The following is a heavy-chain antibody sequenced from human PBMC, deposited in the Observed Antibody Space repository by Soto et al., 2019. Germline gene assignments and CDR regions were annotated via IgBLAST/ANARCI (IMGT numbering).Heavy chain of an antibody. CDR2: IIPIFGTA. J-gene: IGHJ3*02. CDR3: ARGLLMTPVVFDAFDI. CDR1: GGTFSSYA. D-gene: IGHD4-17*01. V-gene: IGHV1-69*01. Sequence: VKVSCKASGGTFSSYAISWVRQAPGQGLEWMGGIIPIFGTANYAQKFQGRVTITADESTSTAYMELSSLRSEDTAVYYCARGLLMTPVVFDAFDIWGQGTMVTVSS.